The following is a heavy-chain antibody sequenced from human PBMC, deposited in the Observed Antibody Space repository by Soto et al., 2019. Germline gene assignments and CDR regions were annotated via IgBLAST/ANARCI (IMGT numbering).Heavy chain of an antibody. V-gene: IGHV4-34*01. CDR2: INHSGST. CDR3: ARGVPPELGYCSGGSCLRPNYFDY. CDR1: GGSFSGYY. J-gene: IGHJ4*02. Sequence: PSETLSLTCAVYGGSFSGYYWSWIRQPPGKGLEWIGEINHSGSTNYNPSLKSRVTISVDTSKSQFSLKLSSVTAADTAVYYCARGVPPELGYCSGGSCLRPNYFDYWGQGNLVTVSS. D-gene: IGHD2-15*01.